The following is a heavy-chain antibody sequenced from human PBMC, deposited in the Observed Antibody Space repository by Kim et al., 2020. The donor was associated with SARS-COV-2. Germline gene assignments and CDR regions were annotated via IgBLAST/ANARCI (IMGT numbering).Heavy chain of an antibody. CDR3: AKVTCGGDCYAYYFDH. V-gene: IGHV3-30*02. D-gene: IGHD2-21*02. J-gene: IGHJ4*02. Sequence: DSVKSRFTISRDNTKNTLSLQMNTLRAEDTAVYYCAKVTCGGDCYAYYFDHWGQGIPVTVSS.